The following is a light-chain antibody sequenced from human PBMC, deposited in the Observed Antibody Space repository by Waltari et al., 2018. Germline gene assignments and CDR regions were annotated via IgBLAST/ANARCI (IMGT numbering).Light chain of an antibody. CDR1: RSDVGGYHY. Sequence: QSALTQPRSVSGSPGQSVTISCIGTRSDVGGYHYASWYQQYPGKAPKLVIYDVNKRPSGVPDRFSGSKSGNTASLTISGLQAEDEADYYCCSYAGSSTFYVFGSGTEVTV. CDR2: DVN. CDR3: CSYAGSSTFYV. V-gene: IGLV2-11*01. J-gene: IGLJ1*01.